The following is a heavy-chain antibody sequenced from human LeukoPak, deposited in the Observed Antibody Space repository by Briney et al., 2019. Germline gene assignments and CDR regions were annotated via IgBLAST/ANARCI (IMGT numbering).Heavy chain of an antibody. Sequence: GESLKISCKGSGYSFTSYWIGWVRQMPGKGLEWMGIIYPGDSDTRYSPSFQGQVTISADKSISTAYLQWSSLKASDTAMYYCARHAQYCSSTSCLGAFDIWGQGTMVTVSS. CDR2: IYPGDSDT. V-gene: IGHV5-51*01. CDR1: GYSFTSYW. J-gene: IGHJ3*02. D-gene: IGHD2-2*01. CDR3: ARHAQYCSSTSCLGAFDI.